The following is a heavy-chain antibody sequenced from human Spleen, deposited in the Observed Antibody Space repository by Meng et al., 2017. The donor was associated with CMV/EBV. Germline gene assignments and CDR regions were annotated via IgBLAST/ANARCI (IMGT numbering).Heavy chain of an antibody. J-gene: IGHJ4*02. D-gene: IGHD3-22*01. Sequence: GSLKISCAASGFTFSSYGMHWVRQAPGKGLEWVAFIRYDGSNKYYADSVKGRFTISRDNSKNTLYLQMNSLRAEDTAVYYCAKDPYYYDSSGYSYYFDYWGQGTLVTSPQ. CDR2: IRYDGSNK. CDR3: AKDPYYYDSSGYSYYFDY. CDR1: GFTFSSYG. V-gene: IGHV3-30*02.